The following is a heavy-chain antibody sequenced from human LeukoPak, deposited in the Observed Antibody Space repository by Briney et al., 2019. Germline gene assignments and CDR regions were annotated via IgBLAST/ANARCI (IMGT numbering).Heavy chain of an antibody. J-gene: IGHJ4*02. Sequence: GGSLRLSCAASRFTFSSYTMTWVRQAQGKGRGWAASISTTGTYKSYADSVKGRFTISRDNANNSLYLQMDSLRAEDTAVYYCARDSESWTETGPRFDYWGQGTLVTVS. V-gene: IGHV3-21*01. CDR3: ARDSESWTETGPRFDY. CDR2: ISTTGTYK. D-gene: IGHD3-9*01. CDR1: RFTFSSYT.